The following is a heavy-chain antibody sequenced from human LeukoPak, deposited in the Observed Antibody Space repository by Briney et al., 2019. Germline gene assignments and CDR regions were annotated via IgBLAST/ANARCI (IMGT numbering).Heavy chain of an antibody. J-gene: IGHJ4*02. CDR1: GFTFDDYG. D-gene: IGHD3-16*01. Sequence: GGSLRLSCAASGFTFDDYGVSWVRQAPGKGLEWVSGINWNGGSTGYADSVKGRFTISRDDSKNTLYLQMNSLRVDDTAIYYCARGVSDWGQGTLVTVAS. CDR3: ARGVSD. V-gene: IGHV3-20*04. CDR2: INWNGGST.